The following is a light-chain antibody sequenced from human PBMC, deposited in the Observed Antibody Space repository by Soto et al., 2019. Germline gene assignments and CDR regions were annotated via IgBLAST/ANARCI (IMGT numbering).Light chain of an antibody. CDR2: DVT. CDR3: SSYTNKDTLL. V-gene: IGLV2-14*03. J-gene: IGLJ3*02. CDR1: SSDVGGYDH. Sequence: QAVLTQPASVSGSPGQSITISCTGTSSDVGGYDHVSWYQRHPGKAPKLIIYDVTVRPSGISRRFSGSKSDNTASLAVSGLQPEDEADYYCSSYTNKDTLLFGGGTKLTVL.